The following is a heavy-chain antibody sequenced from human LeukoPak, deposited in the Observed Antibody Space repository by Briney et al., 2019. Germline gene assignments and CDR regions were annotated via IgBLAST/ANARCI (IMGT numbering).Heavy chain of an antibody. Sequence: GGSLRLSCAASGFTFSSYAMSWVRQAPGKGLEWVGRIKSKTDGGTTDYAAPVKGRFTISRDDSKNTLYLQMNSPKTEDTAVYYCTTDIQWLVDYWGQGTLVTVSS. CDR2: IKSKTDGGTT. D-gene: IGHD6-19*01. CDR1: GFTFSSYA. CDR3: TTDIQWLVDY. V-gene: IGHV3-15*01. J-gene: IGHJ4*02.